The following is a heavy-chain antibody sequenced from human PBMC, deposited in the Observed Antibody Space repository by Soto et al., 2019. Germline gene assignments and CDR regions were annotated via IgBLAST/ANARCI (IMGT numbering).Heavy chain of an antibody. CDR2: IYHSGTT. D-gene: IGHD3-10*01. Sequence: SETLSLTCAVSDFSISSGHYWGWIRQPPGKGLEWIGSIYHSGTTYNNPSLKSRVTMSVDTSKNQFSPKLSSVTAADTAVYYCARDLTVMVRGELLYYYGMDVWGQGTTVTVSS. CDR1: DFSISSGHY. CDR3: ARDLTVMVRGELLYYYGMDV. V-gene: IGHV4-38-2*02. J-gene: IGHJ6*02.